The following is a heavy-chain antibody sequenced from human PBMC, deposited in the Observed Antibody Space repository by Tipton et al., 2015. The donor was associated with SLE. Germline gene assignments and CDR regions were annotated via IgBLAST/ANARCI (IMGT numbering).Heavy chain of an antibody. CDR1: GGSISESTYS. CDR2: MYFSGNT. Sequence: TLSPTCTVSGGSISESTYSWDWIRQAPGKGLEWIGSMYFSGNTYYNPFLRSRVTISADTSKNQFSLKLTSVTAADTAVYYCARDPKYWGQGTLVIVSS. J-gene: IGHJ4*02. V-gene: IGHV4-39*07. CDR3: ARDPKY.